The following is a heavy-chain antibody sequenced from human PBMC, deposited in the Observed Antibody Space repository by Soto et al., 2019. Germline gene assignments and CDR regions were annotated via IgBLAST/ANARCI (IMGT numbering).Heavy chain of an antibody. Sequence: ASVKVSCKSSGYTFTSYAMHCVRQAPGQRLEWMGWVNPNSGDTNYAQKFQGWVTMTRDTSITTAYMELSRLTSDDTAVYFCARDSRGGYYYYGMDVWGQGTTVTVSS. J-gene: IGHJ6*02. CDR2: VNPNSGDT. D-gene: IGHD3-3*01. CDR3: ARDSRGGYYYYGMDV. CDR1: GYTFTSYA. V-gene: IGHV1-2*04.